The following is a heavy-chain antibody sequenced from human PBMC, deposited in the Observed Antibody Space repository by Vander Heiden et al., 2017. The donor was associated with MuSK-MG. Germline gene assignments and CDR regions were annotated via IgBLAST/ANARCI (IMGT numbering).Heavy chain of an antibody. J-gene: IGHJ3*02. D-gene: IGHD3-16*01. Sequence: QVQLVQSGAELKKPGATVKVACKPSGYTFTSYGISWVRQAPGQGLEWMGWISVNNGNTNHAQKLQGRLTMTTDTSTSTAYMELRSLRFDDTALYYCARDPWGGAFDIWGQGTMVTVSS. CDR1: GYTFTSYG. CDR3: ARDPWGGAFDI. CDR2: ISVNNGNT. V-gene: IGHV1-18*01.